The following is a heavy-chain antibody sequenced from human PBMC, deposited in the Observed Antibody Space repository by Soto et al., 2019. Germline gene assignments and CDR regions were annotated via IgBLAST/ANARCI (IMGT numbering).Heavy chain of an antibody. CDR1: GGSFSGYY. J-gene: IGHJ4*02. CDR3: ARGRIAVAGTHFRKYFDY. CDR2: INHSGST. D-gene: IGHD6-19*01. Sequence: SETLSLTCAVYGGSFSGYYWSWIRQPPGKGLEWIGEINHSGSTNYNPSLKSRVTISVDTSKNQFSLKLSSVTAADTAVYYCARGRIAVAGTHFRKYFDYWGQGTLVTVSS. V-gene: IGHV4-34*01.